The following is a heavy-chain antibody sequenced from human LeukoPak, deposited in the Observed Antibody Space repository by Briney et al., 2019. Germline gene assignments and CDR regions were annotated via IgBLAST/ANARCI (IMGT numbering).Heavy chain of an antibody. CDR1: GFTFSSYE. Sequence: GGSLRLSCAASGFTFSSYEMNWVRQAPGKGLEWVSYISSSGSTIYYADSVKGRFTISRGNAKNSLYLQMNSLRAEDTAVYYCARDVGTYDYWGQGTLVTVSS. J-gene: IGHJ4*02. D-gene: IGHD1-1*01. CDR2: ISSSGSTI. V-gene: IGHV3-48*03. CDR3: ARDVGTYDY.